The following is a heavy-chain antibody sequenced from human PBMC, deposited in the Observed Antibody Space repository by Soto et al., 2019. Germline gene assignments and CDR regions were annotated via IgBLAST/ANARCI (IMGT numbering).Heavy chain of an antibody. V-gene: IGHV3-9*01. CDR2: ISWNSGSI. CDR1: GFTFDDYA. D-gene: IGHD3-9*01. CDR3: AKEISNDILTGYYSSSGMDV. Sequence: SLSLSCAASGFTFDDYAMHWVRQAPGKGLEWVSGISWNSGSIGYADSVKGRFTISRDNAKNSLYLQMNSLRAEDTALYYCAKEISNDILTGYYSSSGMDVWGQGTTVTVAS. J-gene: IGHJ6*02.